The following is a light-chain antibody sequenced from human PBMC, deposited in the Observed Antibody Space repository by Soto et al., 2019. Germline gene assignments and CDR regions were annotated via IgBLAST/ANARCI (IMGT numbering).Light chain of an antibody. J-gene: IGLJ1*01. CDR3: ATWDDSLNGFYV. CDR1: TXNIGSNY. CDR2: RNN. Sequence: QSVLTQPPSASGTPGQGVTISCSGSTXNIGSNYVYWYQQLPGTARKLLIYRNNQRPSGVPDRFSGSKSGTSASLAISGLRSDDEADYFCATWDDSLNGFYVFGTGTKVTVL. V-gene: IGLV1-47*01.